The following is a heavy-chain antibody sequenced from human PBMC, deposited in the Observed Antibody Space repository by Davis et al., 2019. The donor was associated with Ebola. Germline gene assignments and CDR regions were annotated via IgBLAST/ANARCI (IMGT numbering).Heavy chain of an antibody. D-gene: IGHD4-17*01. CDR3: ARDSSNYGDYVVLDY. V-gene: IGHV1-69*13. CDR1: GYTFTSYD. J-gene: IGHJ4*02. Sequence: SVKVSCKASGYTFTSYDINWVRQATGQGLEWMGGIIPIFGTANYAQKFQGRVTITADESTSTAYMELSSLRSEDTAVYYCARDSSNYGDYVVLDYWGQGTLVTVSS. CDR2: IIPIFGTA.